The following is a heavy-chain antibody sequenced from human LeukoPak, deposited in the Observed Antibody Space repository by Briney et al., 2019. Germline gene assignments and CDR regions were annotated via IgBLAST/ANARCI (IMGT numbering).Heavy chain of an antibody. Sequence: GGSLRLSCAASGFTFFSYTMNWVRQAPGKGLEWVSYISTSSSYIHYADSVNGRFTISRDNAKNSLYLQMNSLRAEDTAVYYCARGLRDIVATYDYWGQGTLVTVSS. V-gene: IGHV3-21*01. CDR2: ISTSSSYI. D-gene: IGHD5-12*01. CDR3: ARGLRDIVATYDY. J-gene: IGHJ4*02. CDR1: GFTFFSYT.